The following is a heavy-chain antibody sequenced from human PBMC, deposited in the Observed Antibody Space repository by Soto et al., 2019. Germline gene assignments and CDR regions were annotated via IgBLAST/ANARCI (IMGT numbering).Heavy chain of an antibody. CDR1: GGSISSGGYY. J-gene: IGHJ5*02. Sequence: PSETLSLTCTVSGGSISSGGYYWSWIHQHPGKGLEWIGYIYYSGSTYYNPSLKSRVTISVDTSKNQFSLKLSSVTAADTAVYYCARAEVGDCSSTSCQTATGGLFDPWGQGTLVTVSS. CDR2: IYYSGST. D-gene: IGHD2-2*01. V-gene: IGHV4-31*03. CDR3: ARAEVGDCSSTSCQTATGGLFDP.